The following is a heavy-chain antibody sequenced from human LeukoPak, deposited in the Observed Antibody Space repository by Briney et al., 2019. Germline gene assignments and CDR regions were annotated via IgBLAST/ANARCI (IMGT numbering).Heavy chain of an antibody. D-gene: IGHD6-13*01. Sequence: GGSLRLSCAASGFTFSTYAMSWVRQAPGKGLEWVPTISGRGNSTYYADSVKGRFTISRDNAKNTLFLEMNSLRVEDTALYYCARWARFSTGWYELDYWGQGTLVTVSS. CDR2: ISGRGNST. CDR1: GFTFSTYA. CDR3: ARWARFSTGWYELDY. V-gene: IGHV3-23*01. J-gene: IGHJ4*02.